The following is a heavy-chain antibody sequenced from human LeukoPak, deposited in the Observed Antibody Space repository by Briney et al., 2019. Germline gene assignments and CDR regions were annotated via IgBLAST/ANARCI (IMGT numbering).Heavy chain of an antibody. V-gene: IGHV3-66*01. CDR2: IYSDDST. J-gene: IGHJ4*02. Sequence: GSLRLSCAASGFSVSSNYMNWVRQAPGKGLAWVSVIYSDDSTYYAESVKGRFTISRDRSKNTLYLQMNSPRAEDTAVYYCARDLYRGSWGFDYWGQGTLITVSS. CDR1: GFSVSSNY. D-gene: IGHD3-10*01. CDR3: ARDLYRGSWGFDY.